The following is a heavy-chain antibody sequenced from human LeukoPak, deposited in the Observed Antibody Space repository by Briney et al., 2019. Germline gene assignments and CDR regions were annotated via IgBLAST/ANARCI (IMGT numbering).Heavy chain of an antibody. CDR1: GGPISSSSYY. D-gene: IGHD3-22*01. J-gene: IGHJ3*02. V-gene: IGHV4-39*07. CDR3: ARGGSGKDSSGYDAFDI. CDR2: IYYSGST. Sequence: SETLSLTCTVSGGPISSSSYYWGWIRQPPGKGLEWIGSIYYSGSTYYNPSLKSRVTISVDTSKTQFSLKLSSVTAADTAVYYCARGGSGKDSSGYDAFDIWGQGTMVTVSS.